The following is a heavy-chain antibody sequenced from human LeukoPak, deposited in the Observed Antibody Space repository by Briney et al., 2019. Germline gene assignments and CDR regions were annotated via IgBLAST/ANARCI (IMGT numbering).Heavy chain of an antibody. J-gene: IGHJ6*02. D-gene: IGHD6-19*01. CDR3: AKDLRYSSGWYKPYYYYGMDV. Sequence: GGSLRLSCAASGFTFSYYEMNWVRQAPGKGLEWVAVIPYDGSNKYYADSVKGRFTISRDNSKNTLYLQMNSLRAEDTAVYYYAKDLRYSSGWYKPYYYYGMDVWGQGTTVTASS. CDR1: GFTFSYYE. V-gene: IGHV3-30*18. CDR2: IPYDGSNK.